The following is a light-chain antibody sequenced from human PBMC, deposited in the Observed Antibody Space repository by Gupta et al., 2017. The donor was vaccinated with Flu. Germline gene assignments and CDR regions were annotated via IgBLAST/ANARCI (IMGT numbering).Light chain of an antibody. CDR1: QDISNF. J-gene: IGKJ1*01. CDR2: DAS. Sequence: DIQMTQSPSSLSASVGDRVTITCQASQDISNFLNWYQQKPGKTPKLLIYDASILQIGVSSRFSGSGSGTDFTFTISSLQPEDIATYYCQQYDNLPRWTFGQGTKVEIK. V-gene: IGKV1-33*01. CDR3: QQYDNLPRWT.